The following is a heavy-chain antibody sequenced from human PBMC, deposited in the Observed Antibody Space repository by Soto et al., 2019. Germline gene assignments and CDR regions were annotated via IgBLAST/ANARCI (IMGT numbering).Heavy chain of an antibody. CDR2: VNPIVSMS. V-gene: IGHV1-69*02. J-gene: IGHJ4*02. CDR1: GDTFNFYS. D-gene: IGHD3-10*01. CDR3: ASSYGSGYRAFDH. Sequence: QVQLVQSGAEVKRPGSSVKVSCKASGDTFNFYSINWVRQAPGLGLEWMGRVNPIVSMSNYAHKFQGSVTMTADKSTSTTYMELSILRSEDTAIYYCASSYGSGYRAFDHWGQGALVTVSS.